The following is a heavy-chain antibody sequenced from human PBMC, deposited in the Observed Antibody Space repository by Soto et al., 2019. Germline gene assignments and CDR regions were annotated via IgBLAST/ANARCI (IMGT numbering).Heavy chain of an antibody. V-gene: IGHV1-18*01. CDR1: GYTFAGYG. CDR3: VRDQSVTTFGVYSMYYYGMDI. J-gene: IGHJ6*02. CDR2: ISAYNGNT. D-gene: IGHD3-3*01. Sequence: ASVKVSCKASGYTFAGYGITWVRQAPGQGLEWMGWISAYNGNTNYAQHLQGRVSMTTDTSTSTAYMDLRSLRSDDTAVYYCVRDQSVTTFGVYSMYYYGMDIWGQGTTVTVSS.